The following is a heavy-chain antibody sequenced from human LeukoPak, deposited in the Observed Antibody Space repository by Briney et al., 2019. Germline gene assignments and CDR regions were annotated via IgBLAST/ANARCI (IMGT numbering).Heavy chain of an antibody. CDR2: IIPILGIA. J-gene: IGHJ3*02. D-gene: IGHD2-2*03. V-gene: IGHV1-69*04. CDR1: GGTSSSYA. Sequence: SVKVSCKASGGTSSSYAISWVRQAPGQGLEWMGRIIPILGIANYAQKFQGRVTITADKSTSTAYMELSGLRSEDTAVYYCARDLDSTPVPGGFDIWGQGTMVTVSS. CDR3: ARDLDSTPVPGGFDI.